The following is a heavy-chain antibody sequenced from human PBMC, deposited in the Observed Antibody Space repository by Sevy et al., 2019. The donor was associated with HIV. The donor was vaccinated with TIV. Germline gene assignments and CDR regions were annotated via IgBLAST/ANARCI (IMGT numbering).Heavy chain of an antibody. V-gene: IGHV3-11*04. CDR3: ANAYSGSYSHSYLYALDV. CDR1: GFIFSDYY. Sequence: GGSLRLSCSGSGFIFSDYYMSWIRQAPGRGLEWVSYISGSGITYYADSVKGRFTISRDNSKNTVYLEMNSLRNEDTAIYFCANAYSGSYSHSYLYALDVWGQGTTVTVSS. J-gene: IGHJ6*02. CDR2: ISGSGIT. D-gene: IGHD1-26*01.